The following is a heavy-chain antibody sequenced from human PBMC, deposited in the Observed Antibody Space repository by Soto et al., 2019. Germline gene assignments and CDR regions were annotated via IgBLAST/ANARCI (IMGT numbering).Heavy chain of an antibody. D-gene: IGHD3-9*01. Sequence: ASVKVSCTASGYTFTSYAMHWVRQAPGQRLEWMGWINAGNGNTKYSQKFQGRVTITRDTSASTAYMELSSLRSEDTAVYYCARVHYDILTGYTNWFDPWGQGTLVTVSS. CDR1: GYTFTSYA. J-gene: IGHJ5*02. CDR2: INAGNGNT. CDR3: ARVHYDILTGYTNWFDP. V-gene: IGHV1-3*01.